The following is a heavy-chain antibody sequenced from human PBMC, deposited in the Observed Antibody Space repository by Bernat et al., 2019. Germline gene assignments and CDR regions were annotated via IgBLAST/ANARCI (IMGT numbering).Heavy chain of an antibody. J-gene: IGHJ6*02. D-gene: IGHD6-13*01. CDR2: IWYDGSNK. V-gene: IGHV3-33*06. CDR3: AKGRAAGRYYGMDV. Sequence: QVQLVESGGGVVQPGRSLRLSCAASGFTFSSYGMHWVRQAPGKGLEWVAVIWYDGSNKYYADSVKGRFTISRDNSKNTQYLQMNSLRAEDTAVYYCAKGRAAGRYYGMDVWGQGTTVTVSS. CDR1: GFTFSSYG.